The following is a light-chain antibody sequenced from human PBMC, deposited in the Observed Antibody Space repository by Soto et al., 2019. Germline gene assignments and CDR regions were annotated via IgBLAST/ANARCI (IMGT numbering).Light chain of an antibody. CDR2: AAS. V-gene: IGKV1-39*01. Sequence: DIQMTPSPSSLSASVGDRVTIPCRASQSISSYLNWYQQKPGKAPKLLIYAASSLQSGVPSRFSGSGSGTDFTLTITSLQPEDFATYYCQQSYGTPITFGQGTRLEIK. J-gene: IGKJ5*01. CDR3: QQSYGTPIT. CDR1: QSISSY.